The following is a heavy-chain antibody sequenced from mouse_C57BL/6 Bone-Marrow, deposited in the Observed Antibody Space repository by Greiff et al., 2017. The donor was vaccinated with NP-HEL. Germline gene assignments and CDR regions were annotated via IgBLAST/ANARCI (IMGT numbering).Heavy chain of an antibody. CDR1: GYTFTSYW. CDR3: ARCYYDDDQAWFAY. Sequence: VQLQQPGAELVKPGASVKLSCKASGYTFTSYWMHWVKQRPGQGLEWIGMIHPNSGSTNYNEKFKSKATLTVDKSSSTAYMQLSSLTSEDSAVYYCARCYYDDDQAWFAYWGQGTLVTVSA. D-gene: IGHD2-4*01. V-gene: IGHV1-64*01. J-gene: IGHJ3*01. CDR2: IHPNSGST.